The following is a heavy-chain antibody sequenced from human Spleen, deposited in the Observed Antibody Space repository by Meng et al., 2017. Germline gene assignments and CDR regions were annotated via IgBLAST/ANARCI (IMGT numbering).Heavy chain of an antibody. CDR3: ATRGNPYLNC. CDR2: INTYNGKT. Sequence: GQLVQSGAEVKKPGASGKVSGEASGYTLSSDGFSWVRQAPGQGLEWLGWINTYNGKTDYAQKFQGRITMTTDTFTSTAYMELRNLRSDDTAVYYCATRGNPYLNCWGQGTLVTVSS. CDR1: GYTLSSDG. J-gene: IGHJ4*02. V-gene: IGHV1-18*01.